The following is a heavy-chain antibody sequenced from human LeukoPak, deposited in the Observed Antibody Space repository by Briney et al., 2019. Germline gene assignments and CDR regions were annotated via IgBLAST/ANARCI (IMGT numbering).Heavy chain of an antibody. J-gene: IGHJ3*02. CDR2: IIPIFGTA. CDR3: ARGGYYYDSSGYSYDAFDI. D-gene: IGHD3-22*01. Sequence: ASVKVSCKASGYTFTAYYMHWVRQAPGQGLEWMGGIIPIFGTANYAQKFQGRVTITTDESTSTAYMELSCLRSEDTAVYYCARGGYYYDSSGYSYDAFDIWGQGTMVTVSS. CDR1: GYTFTAYY. V-gene: IGHV1-69*05.